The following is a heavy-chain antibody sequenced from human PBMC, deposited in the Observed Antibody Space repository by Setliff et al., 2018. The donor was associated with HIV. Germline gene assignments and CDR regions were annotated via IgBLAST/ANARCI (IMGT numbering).Heavy chain of an antibody. CDR2: IYYTGST. CDR1: GGSMSSYY. CDR3: ARNRVPSSL. V-gene: IGHV4-59*01. D-gene: IGHD3-10*01. J-gene: IGHJ4*02. Sequence: SETLSLTCTVSGGSMSSYYWSWIRQPPGKGLEWIGSIYYTGSTDYNPSLMSRVTISLDTPKNQFSLKLNPVIAADTAVYYCARNRVPSSLWGQGTLVTVSS.